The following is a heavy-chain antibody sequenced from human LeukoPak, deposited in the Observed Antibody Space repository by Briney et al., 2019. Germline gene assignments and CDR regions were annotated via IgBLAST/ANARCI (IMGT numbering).Heavy chain of an antibody. J-gene: IGHJ4*02. CDR1: GYTFTGYY. V-gene: IGHV1-69*13. Sequence: ASVKVSCKASGYTFTGYYMHWVRQAPGQGLEWMGGIIPIFGTANYAQKFQGGVTITADESTSTAYMELSSLRSEDTAVYYCARADIVVVPAAHIGGADYWGQGTLVTVSS. CDR3: ARADIVVVPAAHIGGADY. D-gene: IGHD2-2*01. CDR2: IIPIFGTA.